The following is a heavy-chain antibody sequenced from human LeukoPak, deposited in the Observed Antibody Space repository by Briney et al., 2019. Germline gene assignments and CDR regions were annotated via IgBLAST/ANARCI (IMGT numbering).Heavy chain of an antibody. CDR1: GDSISSGDYY. V-gene: IGHV4-61*08. CDR2: IYYSGST. D-gene: IGHD6-13*01. CDR3: ARGPGAAASYYYYMDV. Sequence: PSQTLSLTCTVSGDSISSGDYYWSWIRQPPGKGLEWIGYIYYSGSTNYNPSLKSRVTISVDTSKNQFSLKLSSVTAADTAVYYCARGPGAAASYYYYMDVWGKGTTVTISS. J-gene: IGHJ6*03.